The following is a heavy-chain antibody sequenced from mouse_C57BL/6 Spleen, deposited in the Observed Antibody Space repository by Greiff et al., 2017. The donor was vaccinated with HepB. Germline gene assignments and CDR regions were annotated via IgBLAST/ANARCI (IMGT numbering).Heavy chain of an antibody. CDR1: GYTFTSYW. V-gene: IGHV1-55*01. CDR3: ARSRRYDYDDAMDY. D-gene: IGHD2-4*01. J-gene: IGHJ4*01. Sequence: VKLQQPGAELVKPGASVKMSCKASGYTFTSYWITWVKHRPGQGLEWIGDIYPGSGSTNYNEKFKSKATLTVDTSSSTAYMQLSSLTSEDSAVYYCARSRRYDYDDAMDYWGQGTSVTVSS. CDR2: IYPGSGST.